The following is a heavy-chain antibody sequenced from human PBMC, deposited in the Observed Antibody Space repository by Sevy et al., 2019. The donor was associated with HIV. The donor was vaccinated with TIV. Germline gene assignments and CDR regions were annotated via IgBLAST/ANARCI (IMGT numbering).Heavy chain of an antibody. CDR1: GFTFSSYA. CDR2: ISGSGGST. J-gene: IGHJ4*02. CDR3: AKDGDYYVSSGYYSLFDY. V-gene: IGHV3-23*01. Sequence: GGSLRLSCAASGFTFSSYAMSWVRQAPGKGLEWVSAISGSGGSTYYADSVKGRFTISRDNSKNTLYLQMNSLRAEDMVVFYCAKDGDYYVSSGYYSLFDYWGQGTLVTVSS. D-gene: IGHD3-22*01.